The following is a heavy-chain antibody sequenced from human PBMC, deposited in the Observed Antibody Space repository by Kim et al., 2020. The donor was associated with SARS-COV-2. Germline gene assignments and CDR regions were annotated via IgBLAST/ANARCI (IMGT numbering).Heavy chain of an antibody. D-gene: IGHD6-13*01. CDR3: AKDLRYSSSWETTGAFDI. CDR1: GFTFSSYG. V-gene: IGHV3-30*18. Sequence: GGSLRLSCAASGFTFSSYGMHWVRQAPGKGLEWVAVISYDGSNKYYADSVKGRFTISRDNSKNTLYLQMNSLRAEDTAVYYCAKDLRYSSSWETTGAFDIWGQGTMVTVSS. J-gene: IGHJ3*02. CDR2: ISYDGSNK.